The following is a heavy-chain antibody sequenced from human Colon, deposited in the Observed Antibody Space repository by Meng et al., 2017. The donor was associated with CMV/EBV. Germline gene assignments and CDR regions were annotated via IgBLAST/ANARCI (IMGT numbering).Heavy chain of an antibody. CDR3: ARGPGPNWFDS. CDR1: GYRFPNPF. Sequence: CKTSGYRFPNPFITGVRQGPGQGLEWMGYIGGYSGNPVYAQKFQARVTMTTDKSTDTAYMELRSLRSDDTAVYYCARGPGPNWFDSWGQGTLVTVSS. V-gene: IGHV1-18*01. CDR2: IGGYSGNP. J-gene: IGHJ5*01.